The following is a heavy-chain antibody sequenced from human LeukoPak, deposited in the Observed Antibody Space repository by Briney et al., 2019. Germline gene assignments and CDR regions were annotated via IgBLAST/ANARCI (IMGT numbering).Heavy chain of an antibody. Sequence: GGSLRLSCAASGFTFSGYSMIWVRQAPGKGLDWVSYISTSSSTIYYADSVKGRFTISRDNAKNSTYLQVNSLRDEDTAVYYCAKWKYGSAAGYFDYWGQGTLVTVSS. V-gene: IGHV3-48*02. CDR2: ISTSSSTI. CDR1: GFTFSGYS. CDR3: AKWKYGSAAGYFDY. D-gene: IGHD3-10*01. J-gene: IGHJ4*02.